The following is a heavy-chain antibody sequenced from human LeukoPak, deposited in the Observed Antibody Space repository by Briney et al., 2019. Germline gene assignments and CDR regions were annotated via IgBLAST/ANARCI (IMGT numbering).Heavy chain of an antibody. D-gene: IGHD4-17*01. J-gene: IGHJ4*02. CDR2: IYYSGST. Sequence: SETLSLTCTVSGGSISSGDYYWGWIRQPPGKGLEWIGSIYYSGSTYYNPSLKSRVTISVDTSKNQFSLKLSSVTAADTAVYYCALTTVTLGFDYWGQGTLVTVSS. CDR3: ALTTVTLGFDY. V-gene: IGHV4-39*01. CDR1: GGSISSGDYY.